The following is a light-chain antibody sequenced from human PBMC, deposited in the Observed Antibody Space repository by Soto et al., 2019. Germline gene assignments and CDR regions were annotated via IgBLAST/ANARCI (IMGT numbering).Light chain of an antibody. CDR1: QSVSSNF. Sequence: EIVLTQSPGTMSVSPGERVTLSCRASQSVSSNFLAWHQQKPGQAPRLLIYGASSRASGIPDRFRGSGSGNDFTLTIYSLEPEDFAVYYCQQYGSAPFTFGPGTKVDVK. CDR2: GAS. V-gene: IGKV3-20*01. J-gene: IGKJ3*01. CDR3: QQYGSAPFT.